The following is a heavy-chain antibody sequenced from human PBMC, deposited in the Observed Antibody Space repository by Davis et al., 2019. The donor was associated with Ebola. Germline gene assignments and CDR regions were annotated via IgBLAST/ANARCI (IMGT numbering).Heavy chain of an antibody. CDR2: IYYSGST. CDR1: GGSVSSGSYY. CDR3: ARAGYCSSTSCPPDAFDT. J-gene: IGHJ3*02. V-gene: IGHV4-61*01. Sequence: PSETLSLTCTVSGGSVSSGSYYWSWIRQPPGKGLEWIGYIYYSGSTNYNPSLKSRVTISVDTSKNQFSLKLSSVTAADTAVYYCARAGYCSSTSCPPDAFDTWGQGTMVTVSS. D-gene: IGHD2-2*01.